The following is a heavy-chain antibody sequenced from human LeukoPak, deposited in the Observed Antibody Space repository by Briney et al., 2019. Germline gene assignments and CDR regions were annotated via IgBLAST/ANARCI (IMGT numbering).Heavy chain of an antibody. CDR3: ARDYYGSGSYWQPVYY. CDR2: ITSSSSHI. Sequence: GGSLRLSCAVSGFSAGSKYMTWVRQAPGKGLEWVSSITSSSSHIYYADSVKGRFTISRDNAKKSLYLQMNSLRAEDTAVYYCARDYYGSGSYWQPVYYWGQGTLVTVSS. D-gene: IGHD3-10*01. J-gene: IGHJ4*02. V-gene: IGHV3-21*01. CDR1: GFSAGSKY.